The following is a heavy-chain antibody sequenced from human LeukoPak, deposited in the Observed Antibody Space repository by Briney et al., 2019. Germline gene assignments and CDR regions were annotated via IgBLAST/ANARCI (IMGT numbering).Heavy chain of an antibody. J-gene: IGHJ4*02. D-gene: IGHD2-8*01. CDR3: AKQVLKYCTNGVCYLDY. CDR2: ISGSGGGT. V-gene: IGHV3-23*01. Sequence: PGGSLRLSCAASGFTFSSYGMSWVRQAPGKGLEWVSGISGSGGGTYYTDSVKGRFTISRDNSKNALYLQMNSLRAEDTAVYYCAKQVLKYCTNGVCYLDYWGQGTLVTVSS. CDR1: GFTFSSYG.